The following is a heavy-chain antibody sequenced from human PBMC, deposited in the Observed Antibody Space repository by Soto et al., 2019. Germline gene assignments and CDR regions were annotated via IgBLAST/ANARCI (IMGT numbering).Heavy chain of an antibody. CDR3: ARDLRVGCSGGSCYPTPYYYYGMDV. Sequence: ASVKVSCKASGYTFTSYGISWVRQAPGQGLEWMGWISANSGNTNYAQKLQGRVTMTTDTSISTAYMELSRLRSDDTAVYYCARDLRVGCSGGSCYPTPYYYYGMDVWGQGTTVTVSS. V-gene: IGHV1-18*01. J-gene: IGHJ6*02. D-gene: IGHD2-15*01. CDR2: ISANSGNT. CDR1: GYTFTSYG.